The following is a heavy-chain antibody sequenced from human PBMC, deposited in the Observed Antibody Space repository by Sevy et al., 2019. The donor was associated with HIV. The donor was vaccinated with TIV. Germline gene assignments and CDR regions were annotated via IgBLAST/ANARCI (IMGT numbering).Heavy chain of an antibody. J-gene: IGHJ3*02. CDR3: ARHCTGSSCSHAFDI. CDR1: GGSFSGYY. V-gene: IGHV4-34*01. CDR2: CNHSGGT. Sequence: SETLSLTCAVYGGSFSGYYWSWIRQPPGKGLEWIGECNHSGGTNYNPSLKSRVTISVDTSKNQFSLKLNSVTAADTAVYYCARHCTGSSCSHAFDIWGQGTMVTVSS. D-gene: IGHD2-15*01.